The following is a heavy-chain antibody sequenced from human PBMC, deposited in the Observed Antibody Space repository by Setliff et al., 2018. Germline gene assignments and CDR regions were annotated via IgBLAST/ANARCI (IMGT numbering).Heavy chain of an antibody. CDR1: GYSISSGHY. CDR2: IFHTGAA. J-gene: IGHJ5*02. V-gene: IGHV4-38-2*02. Sequence: SETLSLTCTVSGYSISSGHYWGWIRQSPGKGLDWIGSIFHTGAAYYNRSLRSRVSISVDTSKNQFSLKLSSVTAADTATYYCARAGPTVTFFRVLVISWWDPWGQGSLVTVSS. CDR3: ARAGPTVTFFRVLVISWWDP. D-gene: IGHD3-3*01.